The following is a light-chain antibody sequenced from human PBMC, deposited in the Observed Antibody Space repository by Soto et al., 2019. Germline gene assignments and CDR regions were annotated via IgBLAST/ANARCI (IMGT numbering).Light chain of an antibody. CDR1: QSIASNY. CDR2: GAS. CDR3: QQYGSSPWT. Sequence: EIVLTQSPGTLSLSPGESATLSCRASQSIASNYVAWYQNKPGQAPRLLIYGASSRAAGIPDRFSGSGSGTDFALTISRLEPEDFAVYDCQQYGSSPWTFGQGTKVEIK. V-gene: IGKV3-20*01. J-gene: IGKJ1*01.